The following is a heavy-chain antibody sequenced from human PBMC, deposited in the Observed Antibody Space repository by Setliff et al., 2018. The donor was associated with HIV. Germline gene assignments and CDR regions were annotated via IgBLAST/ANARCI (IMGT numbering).Heavy chain of an antibody. J-gene: IGHJ4*02. CDR3: ATEGREKLALFDH. CDR1: GLSMRAHH. D-gene: IGHD6-6*01. Sequence: SETLSLTCNVSGLSMRAHHWSWVRLPPGKTLEWLGYILYRGNSNYNQSFKNRVTISLNEAKRQFSLNLKSVTSADTAVYYCATEGREKLALFDHWGLGTLVTVSS. CDR2: ILYRGNS. V-gene: IGHV4-59*11.